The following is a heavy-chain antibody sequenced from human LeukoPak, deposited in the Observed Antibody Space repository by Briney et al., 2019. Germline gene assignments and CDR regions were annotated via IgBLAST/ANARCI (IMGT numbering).Heavy chain of an antibody. V-gene: IGHV3-21*01. CDR1: GFIFSSYS. CDR3: ARDISPSIHPVKWSDP. J-gene: IGHJ5*02. CDR2: ISSFSTYI. Sequence: GGSLRLSCTASGFIFSSYSMNWVRQAPGKGLEWVSSISSFSTYIYYADSMKGRFTISRDNAKNSLYLQMNSLRAEDTAVYYCARDISPSIHPVKWSDPWGQGTLVTVSS. D-gene: IGHD5-18*01.